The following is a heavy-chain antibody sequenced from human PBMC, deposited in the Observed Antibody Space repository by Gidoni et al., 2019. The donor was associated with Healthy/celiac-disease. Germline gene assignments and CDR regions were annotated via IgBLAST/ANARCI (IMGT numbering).Heavy chain of an antibody. D-gene: IGHD6-13*01. J-gene: IGHJ4*02. CDR2: IYYSGST. Sequence: QVQLQESGPGLVKPSETLSLTCTFSGGPISSYYWSWVRQPPGKGLEWIGYIYYSGSTNYNPSLKSRVTISVDTSKNQFSLKLSSVTAADTAVYYCARGWFAAAGQGFDYWGQGTLVTVSS. CDR1: GGPISSYY. V-gene: IGHV4-59*01. CDR3: ARGWFAAAGQGFDY.